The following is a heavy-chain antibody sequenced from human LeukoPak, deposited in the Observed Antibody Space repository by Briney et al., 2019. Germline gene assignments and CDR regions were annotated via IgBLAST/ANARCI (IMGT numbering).Heavy chain of an antibody. D-gene: IGHD4-17*01. Sequence: PGGSLRLSCAASGFAFSHYTMQWVRQAPGKGLEWVSYISSSSSTIYYADSVKGRFTISRDNAKNSLYLQMNSLRDEDTAVYYCAGGYGDYYNDAFDIWGQGTMVTVSS. J-gene: IGHJ3*02. V-gene: IGHV3-48*02. CDR2: ISSSSSTI. CDR1: GFAFSHYT. CDR3: AGGYGDYYNDAFDI.